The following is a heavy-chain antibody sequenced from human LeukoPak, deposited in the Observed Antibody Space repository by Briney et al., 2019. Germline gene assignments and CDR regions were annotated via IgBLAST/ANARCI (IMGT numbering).Heavy chain of an antibody. D-gene: IGHD3-10*01. CDR3: ARALYGSGAGAFDI. V-gene: IGHV4-59*01. CDR1: GGSIFSYY. J-gene: IGHJ3*02. Sequence: SETLSLTCTVSGGSIFSYYWSWIRQPPGKGLEWIGYIYDTGSTNYNPSLKSRVTMSVDTSKNQFSLKLSSVTAADTAVYYCARALYGSGAGAFDIWGQGTMVTVSS. CDR2: IYDTGST.